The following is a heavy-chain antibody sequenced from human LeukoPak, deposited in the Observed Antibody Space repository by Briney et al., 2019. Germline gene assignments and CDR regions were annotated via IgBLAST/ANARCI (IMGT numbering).Heavy chain of an antibody. D-gene: IGHD2-2*01. CDR3: AKEIAVFSQLLPFDH. Sequence: LGGSLRLSCAASGFTFSSYAMSWVRQAPGKGLEWVSDISGSGGSTYYADSVKGRFTISRDNSKNMLYLQMNSLRAEDTAVYYCAKEIAVFSQLLPFDHWGQGTLVTVSS. CDR2: ISGSGGST. J-gene: IGHJ4*02. V-gene: IGHV3-23*01. CDR1: GFTFSSYA.